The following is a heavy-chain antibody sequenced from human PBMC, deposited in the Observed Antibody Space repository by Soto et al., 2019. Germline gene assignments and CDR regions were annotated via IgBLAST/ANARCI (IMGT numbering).Heavy chain of an antibody. V-gene: IGHV3-23*01. J-gene: IGHJ4*02. Sequence: GGSLRLSCAASGFIFSSFAMSWVRQAPGKGLEWVSTISNNGGSTYSADSVKGRFTISRDNSKNTLYLQMNSLRAEDTAVYYCAKDPDISGWYQTDLDYWGQGTLVTVSS. CDR1: GFIFSSFA. D-gene: IGHD6-19*01. CDR2: ISNNGGST. CDR3: AKDPDISGWYQTDLDY.